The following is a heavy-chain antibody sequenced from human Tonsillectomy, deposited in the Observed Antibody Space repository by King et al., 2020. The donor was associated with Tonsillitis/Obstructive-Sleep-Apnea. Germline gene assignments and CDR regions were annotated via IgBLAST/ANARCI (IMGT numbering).Heavy chain of an antibody. V-gene: IGHV1-3*01. CDR1: GYTFTNYA. Sequence: QLVQSGAEVKKPGASVKVSCKASGYTFTNYAMHWVRQAPGHSLEWLGWSNAGTGNTKYSQNFQGRVAITRDTSASTAYMELSSLRSEDTAIYYCARDRNYFDFWGQGTLVTVSS. J-gene: IGHJ4*02. CDR2: SNAGTGNT. CDR3: ARDRNYFDF.